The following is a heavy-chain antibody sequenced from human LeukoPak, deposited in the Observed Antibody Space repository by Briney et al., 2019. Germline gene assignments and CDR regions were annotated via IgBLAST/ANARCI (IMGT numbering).Heavy chain of an antibody. V-gene: IGHV4-4*07. CDR1: GGSISSYY. D-gene: IGHD4-17*01. J-gene: IGHJ3*02. CDR2: IYTSGST. CDR3: ARDHPDYGDFTDAFDI. Sequence: PSETLSLTCTVSGGSISSYYWSWIRQPAGKGREWIGRIYTSGSTNYNPSLKSRVTMSVDTSKNQFSLKLSSVTAADTAVYYCARDHPDYGDFTDAFDIWGQGTMVTVSS.